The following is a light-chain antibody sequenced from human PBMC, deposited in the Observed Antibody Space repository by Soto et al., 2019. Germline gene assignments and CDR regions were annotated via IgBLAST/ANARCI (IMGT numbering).Light chain of an antibody. V-gene: IGLV2-8*01. Sequence: QSVLTQPPSASGSPGQSVTISCTGTSSDVGGYNYVSWYQQHPGKAHKLMIYEVSKRPSGVPDRFSGSKSGKTASLTVSGLQAEDEADYYCSSYAGSNNLVFGGGTKVTVL. J-gene: IGLJ2*01. CDR1: SSDVGGYNY. CDR2: EVS. CDR3: SSYAGSNNLV.